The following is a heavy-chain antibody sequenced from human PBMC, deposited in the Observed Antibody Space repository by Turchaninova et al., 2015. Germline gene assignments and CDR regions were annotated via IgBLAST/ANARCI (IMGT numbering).Heavy chain of an antibody. D-gene: IGHD7-27*01. V-gene: IGHV2-5*02. CDR1: GFSLSTSGVG. Sequence: QITLKESGPTLVKPTQTLTLTCTFSGFSLSTSGVGVGWIRQPPGKALESLALIYWDDDKRSSPSLQSRLTITKDTSKNQVVLTLTDMDPVDTATYYCARATGAFNYWGQGTLVTVSS. CDR2: IYWDDDK. J-gene: IGHJ4*02. CDR3: ARATGAFNY.